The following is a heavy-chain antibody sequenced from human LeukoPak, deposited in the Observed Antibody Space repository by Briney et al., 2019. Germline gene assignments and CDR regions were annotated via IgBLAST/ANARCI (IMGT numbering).Heavy chain of an antibody. V-gene: IGHV4-59*01. Sequence: SETLSLTCTVSGGSISSYYWSWIRQPPGKGLEWIGYIYYSGSTNYNPSLKSRVTISVDTSKNQFSLKLSSVTAADTAVYYCARGGVATISYWGQGTLVTVSS. CDR1: GGSISSYY. D-gene: IGHD5-12*01. J-gene: IGHJ4*02. CDR3: ARGGVATISY. CDR2: IYYSGST.